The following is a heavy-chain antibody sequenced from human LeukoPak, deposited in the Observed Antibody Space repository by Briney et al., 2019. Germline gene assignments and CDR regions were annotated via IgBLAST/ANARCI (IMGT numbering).Heavy chain of an antibody. Sequence: PGGSLRLSCAASGFTFNSYAMSWVRQAPEKGLEWVATISGSGGGTYYADSVKGRFTISRDDSKNTLYLQMNSLRAEDTAVYYCATKHRWITSVDEAFDIWGQGTKVTVS. D-gene: IGHD2-2*03. CDR2: ISGSGGGT. CDR3: ATKHRWITSVDEAFDI. CDR1: GFTFNSYA. J-gene: IGHJ3*02. V-gene: IGHV3-23*01.